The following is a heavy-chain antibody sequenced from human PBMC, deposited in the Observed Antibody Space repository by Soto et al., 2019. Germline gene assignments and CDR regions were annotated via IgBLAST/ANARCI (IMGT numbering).Heavy chain of an antibody. J-gene: IGHJ6*02. D-gene: IGHD4-17*01. Sequence: SVKVSCKASGGTFSSYAISWVRQAPGQGLEWMGGIIPIFGTANYAQKFQGRVTITADESTSTAYMELSSLRSEDTAVYYCARIPAGDYRDYYYYGMDVWGQGTTVTVSS. CDR1: GGTFSSYA. V-gene: IGHV1-69*13. CDR2: IIPIFGTA. CDR3: ARIPAGDYRDYYYYGMDV.